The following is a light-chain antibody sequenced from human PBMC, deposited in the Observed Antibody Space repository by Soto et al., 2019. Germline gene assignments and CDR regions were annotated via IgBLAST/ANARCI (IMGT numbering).Light chain of an antibody. J-gene: IGLJ1*01. V-gene: IGLV3-21*02. CDR2: DDS. CDR3: HVWDSSSDHYV. Sequence: YELTQPPSVSVAPGQTARITCGGNNIGGKSVHWYQQKPGRAPVLVVYDDSDRPSGIPDRFSGSNSGDTATLTIRRVEAGDEADYYCHVWDSSSDHYVFGTGTKVTVL. CDR1: NIGGKS.